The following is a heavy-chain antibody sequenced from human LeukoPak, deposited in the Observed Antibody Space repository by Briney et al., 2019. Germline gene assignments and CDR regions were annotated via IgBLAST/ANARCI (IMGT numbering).Heavy chain of an antibody. CDR2: IFHGGNT. Sequence: SETLSLTCAVSGGSISSSYWWSWVRQPPGKGLEWIGEIFHGGNTNYNPSLESRVTISVDKSKNQFSLKLSSVTAADTAVYYCARGRDYFDYWGQGTLVTVSS. CDR3: ARGRDYFDY. CDR1: GGSISSSYW. D-gene: IGHD3-10*01. V-gene: IGHV4-4*02. J-gene: IGHJ4*02.